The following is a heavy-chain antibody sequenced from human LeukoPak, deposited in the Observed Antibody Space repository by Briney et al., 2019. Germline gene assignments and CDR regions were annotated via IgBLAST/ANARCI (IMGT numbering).Heavy chain of an antibody. CDR3: ASWPFLAYCGGDCYLDV. V-gene: IGHV3-48*03. CDR1: GFTFSSYE. D-gene: IGHD2-21*01. CDR2: ISSSGSTI. J-gene: IGHJ6*03. Sequence: GGSLRLSCAASGFTFSSYEMNWVRRAPGKGLEWVSYISSSGSTIYYADSVKGRFTISRDNAKNSLYLQMNSLRAEDTAVYYCASWPFLAYCGGDCYLDVWGKGTTVTVSS.